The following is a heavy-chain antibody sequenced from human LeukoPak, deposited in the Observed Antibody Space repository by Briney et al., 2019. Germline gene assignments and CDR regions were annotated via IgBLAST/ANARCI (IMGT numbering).Heavy chain of an antibody. D-gene: IGHD3-22*01. Sequence: GASVKVSCKVSGYTLTELSMHWVRQAPGKGLEGIGGFDPEDGETIYAQKFQGRVTMTEDTSTDTAYMELSSLRSEDTAVYYCATAAPHYYDSSGYHYWGQGTLVTVSS. CDR3: ATAAPHYYDSSGYHY. CDR2: FDPEDGET. V-gene: IGHV1-24*01. CDR1: GYTLTELS. J-gene: IGHJ4*02.